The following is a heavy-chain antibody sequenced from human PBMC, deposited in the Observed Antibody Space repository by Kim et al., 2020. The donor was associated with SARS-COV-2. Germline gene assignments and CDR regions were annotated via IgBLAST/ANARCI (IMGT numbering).Heavy chain of an antibody. J-gene: IGHJ4*02. Sequence: GGSLRLSCAASGFTFSSYWMHWVRQAPGKGLVWVSRISCDGSAVNYLDSVKGRFTISRDNAKNTLYLQLNSLRADDTAVYFCARGGPTRSLDYWGQGTLVTVSS. D-gene: IGHD1-1*01. CDR3: ARGGPTRSLDY. CDR2: ISCDGSAV. V-gene: IGHV3-74*01. CDR1: GFTFSSYW.